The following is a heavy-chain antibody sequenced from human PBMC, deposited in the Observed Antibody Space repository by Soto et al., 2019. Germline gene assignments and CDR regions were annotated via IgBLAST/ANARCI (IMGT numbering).Heavy chain of an antibody. V-gene: IGHV4-30-4*01. J-gene: IGHJ1*01. D-gene: IGHD3-22*01. CDR2: IHSSGSI. CDR3: ARDLDGLHDDTSGPFPRPG. Sequence: TSETLSLTCTVSGGSISSDDYYWSWIRQAPGRGLEWIGYIHSSGSIYYNPSLKSRATMSVDTAGNQFSLKVSSVTVADTAVYYCARDLDGLHDDTSGPFPRPGWGQGTLVTVSS. CDR1: GGSISSDDYY.